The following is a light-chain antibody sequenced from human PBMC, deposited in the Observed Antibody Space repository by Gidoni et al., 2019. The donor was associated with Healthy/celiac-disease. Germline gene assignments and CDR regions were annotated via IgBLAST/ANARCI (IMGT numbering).Light chain of an antibody. CDR2: DAS. CDR3: QQRSNWPLT. J-gene: IGKJ4*01. V-gene: IGKV3-11*01. CDR1: KSVNSY. Sequence: IVLTQSPVTLSLSPGERATLSCRASKSVNSYFAWYQQKPGQAPRLLIYDASNRATGIPARFSGSGSETDFALTISSLESEDFAVYYCQQRSNWPLTFGGGTKVEIK.